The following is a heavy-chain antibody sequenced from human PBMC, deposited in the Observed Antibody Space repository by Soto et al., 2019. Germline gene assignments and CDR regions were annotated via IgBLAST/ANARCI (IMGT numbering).Heavy chain of an antibody. Sequence: SGPTLVNPTQTLALTCTFSGFSLSTSGVGVGWIRQPPGKALDWLALIYWNDDKHYSPSLKSRLTITKDTSKNQVVLTMTNMDPVDTATYYCALYQLLYAGVHFFDSWGQGTLVTVSS. V-gene: IGHV2-5*01. CDR1: GFSLSTSGVG. CDR2: IYWNDDK. J-gene: IGHJ4*02. CDR3: ALYQLLYAGVHFFDS. D-gene: IGHD2-2*02.